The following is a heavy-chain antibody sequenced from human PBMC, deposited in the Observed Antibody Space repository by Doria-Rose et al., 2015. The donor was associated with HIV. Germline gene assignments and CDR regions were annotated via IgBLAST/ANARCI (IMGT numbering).Heavy chain of an antibody. V-gene: IGHV2-26*01. J-gene: IGHJ4*02. CDR2: IFSDGER. CDR3: ARIKSSRWYHKYYFDF. CDR1: GVSLSSPGMG. Sequence: QITLKESGPVLVKPTETLTLTCTVSGVSLSSPGMGVSWIRQPPGKALEWLANIFSDGERSYHTSLKSRLTISRGTSKSQVVLTMTDMDPVDTATYYCARIKSSRWYHKYYFDFWGQGTLVIVSA. D-gene: IGHD6-13*01.